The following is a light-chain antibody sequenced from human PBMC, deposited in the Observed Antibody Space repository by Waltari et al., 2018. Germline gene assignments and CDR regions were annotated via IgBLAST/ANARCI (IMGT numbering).Light chain of an antibody. J-gene: IGLJ3*02. CDR3: SSYGGSKV. CDR2: EVN. CDR1: SSDVGGNNY. V-gene: IGLV2-8*01. Sequence: QSVLTQPPSASGSPGQSVTISCTGTSSDVGGNNYVSWYPQHPGKAPKLMLYEVNKRPPGVPARFSGSKSGNTASLTVSGLQAEDEADYYCSSYGGSKVFGGGTKLTVL.